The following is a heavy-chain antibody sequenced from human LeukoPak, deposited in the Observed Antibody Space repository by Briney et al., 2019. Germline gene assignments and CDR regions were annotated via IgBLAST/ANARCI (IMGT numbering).Heavy chain of an antibody. V-gene: IGHV4-59*01. D-gene: IGHD3-22*01. CDR1: GGSNSNYY. CDR2: IYYSGTT. CDR3: ARETYYYDSSGYRKPHDY. J-gene: IGHJ4*02. Sequence: SETLSLTCTVSGGSNSNYYWSWLRQPPGKGLEWIGYIYYSGTTIYNPSLKSRVTISVDTSKNQFSLKLSSVTAADTALYYCARETYYYDSSGYRKPHDYWGQGTLVTVSS.